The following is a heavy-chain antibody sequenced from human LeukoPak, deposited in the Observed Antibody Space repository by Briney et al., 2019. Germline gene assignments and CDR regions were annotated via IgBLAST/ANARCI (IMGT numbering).Heavy chain of an antibody. J-gene: IGHJ4*02. CDR3: ARDSLTMVRGVIGY. D-gene: IGHD3-10*01. CDR2: ISAYNGNT. Sequence: GASVKVSCKASGYTFTSYGISWVRQAPGQGLEWMGWISAYNGNTNYAQKLQGRVTMTTDTSTSTAYMELRSLRSDDTAVYYCARDSLTMVRGVIGYWGQGTLVTVSS. CDR1: GYTFTSYG. V-gene: IGHV1-18*01.